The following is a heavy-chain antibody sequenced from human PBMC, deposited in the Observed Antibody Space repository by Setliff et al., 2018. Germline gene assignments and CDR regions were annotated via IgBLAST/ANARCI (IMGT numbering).Heavy chain of an antibody. CDR1: GYTLSNSI. V-gene: IGHV1-18*01. CDR3: LRLVRYCTKIACQATSGDEV. CDR2: ISAYNGKT. D-gene: IGHD2-8*01. J-gene: IGHJ4*02. Sequence: ASFQVSCKASGYTLSNSILSWVRQAPGQGLEWVGWISAYNGKTYSAQKFQDRVTLTTHTSTNMGYLELRDLRSDDTAVYYCLRLVRYCTKIACQATSGDEVWGLGTLVTVSS.